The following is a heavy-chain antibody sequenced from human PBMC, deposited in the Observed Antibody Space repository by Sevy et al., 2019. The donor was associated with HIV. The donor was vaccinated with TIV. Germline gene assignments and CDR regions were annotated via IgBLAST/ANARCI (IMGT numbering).Heavy chain of an antibody. Sequence: SETLSLTCTVSGGSSTSLYWNWIRQPPGKGLEWIANIYYNGHINYNPSLKSRVTLSLDTSKNQFSLRLSSVTAADTAMYYCAGENAWGRGYSWGQGTLVTVSS. D-gene: IGHD1-26*01. V-gene: IGHV4-59*08. CDR2: IYYNGHI. CDR3: AGENAWGRGYS. J-gene: IGHJ4*02. CDR1: GGSSTSLY.